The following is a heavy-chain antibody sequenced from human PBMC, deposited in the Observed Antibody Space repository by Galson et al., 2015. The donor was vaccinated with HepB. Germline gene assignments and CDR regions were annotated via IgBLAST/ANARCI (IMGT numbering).Heavy chain of an antibody. J-gene: IGHJ4*02. CDR3: ARDRYSSGWYFDH. D-gene: IGHD6-19*01. CDR1: GFTFSSYV. V-gene: IGHV3-30*02. Sequence: FLRLCCAACGFTFSSYVKHWVRQAPGKGLEWVSFILYGGSNKYYAASLKGRFTITRDNSKKTLYLQMNSLRPEDTAVYYCARDRYSSGWYFDHWGQGTLVTVSS. CDR2: ILYGGSNK.